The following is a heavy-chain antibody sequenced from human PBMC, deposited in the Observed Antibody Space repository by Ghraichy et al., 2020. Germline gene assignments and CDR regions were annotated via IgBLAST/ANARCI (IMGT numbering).Heavy chain of an antibody. D-gene: IGHD3-22*01. CDR1: GFTFSSYW. CDR2: IKQDESEK. V-gene: IGHV3-7*03. CDR3: ARHGWGLYDSSGYYAH. J-gene: IGHJ4*02. Sequence: GESQNISCAASGFTFSSYWMSWVRQAPGKGLEWVADIKQDESEKYYVDSVKGRFTISRDNAKNSLHLQMNSLRAEDTAVYYCARHGWGLYDSSGYYAHWGQGSLVTVSS.